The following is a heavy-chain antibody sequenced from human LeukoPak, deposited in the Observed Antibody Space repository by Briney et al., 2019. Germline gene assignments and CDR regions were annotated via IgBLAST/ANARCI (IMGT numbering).Heavy chain of an antibody. V-gene: IGHV3-23*01. CDR3: AKDRLWFGESSWFDP. CDR2: ISGSGGST. J-gene: IGHJ5*02. D-gene: IGHD3-10*01. CDR1: GFTFSSYA. Sequence: GGSLRLSCAASGFTFSSYAMSWVRQAPGKGLDWVSAISGSGGSTYYADSVKGRFTISRDNSKNTLYLQMNSLRAEDTAVYYCAKDRLWFGESSWFDPWGQGTLVTVSS.